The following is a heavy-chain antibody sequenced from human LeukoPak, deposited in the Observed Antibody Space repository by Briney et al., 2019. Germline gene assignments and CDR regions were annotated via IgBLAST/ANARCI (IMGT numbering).Heavy chain of an antibody. CDR2: INSSGGKK. J-gene: IGHJ4*02. CDR1: GDTFTSYY. CDR3: ARGGRAFDY. Sequence: ASVKDSCKASGDTFTSYYMLWGRRAPGQGLEWMGIINSSGGKKSYAQKVKGRVTMTRDTSTSTVYMELSSLRAEDTAVYYCARGGRAFDYWGQGTLVTVSS. D-gene: IGHD3-16*01. V-gene: IGHV1-46*01.